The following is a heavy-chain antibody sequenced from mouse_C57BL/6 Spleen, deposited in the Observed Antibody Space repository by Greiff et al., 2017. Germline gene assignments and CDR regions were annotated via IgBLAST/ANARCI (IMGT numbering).Heavy chain of an antibody. CDR1: GYAFSSYW. D-gene: IGHD6-1*01. Sequence: VQLQQSGAELVKPGASVKISCKASGYAFSSYWMNWVKQRPGKGLEWIGQIYPGDGDTNYNGKFKGKATLTADKSSSTAYMQLSSLTSEDSAVYCCARPPLRGWYFDVWGTGTTVTVSS. CDR2: IYPGDGDT. J-gene: IGHJ1*03. V-gene: IGHV1-80*01. CDR3: ARPPLRGWYFDV.